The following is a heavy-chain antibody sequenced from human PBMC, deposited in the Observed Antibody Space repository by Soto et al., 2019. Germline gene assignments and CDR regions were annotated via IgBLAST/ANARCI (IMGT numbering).Heavy chain of an antibody. Sequence: GGSLRLSCAASGFSFSSYSMNWVRQAPGKGLEWVSSISSSSSYIYYADSVKGRFTISRDNAKNSLYLQMNSLRAEDTAVYYCARETMVRGVIDYWGQGTLVTVSS. CDR2: ISSSSSYI. CDR1: GFSFSSYS. D-gene: IGHD3-10*01. J-gene: IGHJ4*02. CDR3: ARETMVRGVIDY. V-gene: IGHV3-21*01.